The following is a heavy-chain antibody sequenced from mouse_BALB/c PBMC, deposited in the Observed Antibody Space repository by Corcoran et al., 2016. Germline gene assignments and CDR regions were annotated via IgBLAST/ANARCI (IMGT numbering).Heavy chain of an antibody. CDR2: VNPNNGDT. CDR1: GYTFTDYY. Sequence: EVQLQQSGPELVKPGSSVKLCCKPSGYTFTDYYITWVKQSHGKSLEWIGDVNPNNGDTSYNQKFKGKATLTVDKSSSTAYMQLNSLTSEDSAVYYCARDRNFYFDDWGQGSTLTVSS. J-gene: IGHJ2*01. V-gene: IGHV1-26*01. CDR3: ARDRNFYFDD. D-gene: IGHD2-1*01.